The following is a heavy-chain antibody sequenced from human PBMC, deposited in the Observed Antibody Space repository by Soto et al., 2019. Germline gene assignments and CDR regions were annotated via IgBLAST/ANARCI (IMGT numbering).Heavy chain of an antibody. Sequence: GGSLRLSCAASGFTFSNAWMSWVRQAPGKGLEWVGRIKSKTDGGTTDYAAPVKGRFTISRDDSKNTLYLQMNSLKTEDTAVYYCTTVDSSSWYQWNDAFDIWGQGTMVTVSS. CDR2: IKSKTDGGTT. V-gene: IGHV3-15*01. CDR1: GFTFSNAW. J-gene: IGHJ3*02. D-gene: IGHD6-13*01. CDR3: TTVDSSSWYQWNDAFDI.